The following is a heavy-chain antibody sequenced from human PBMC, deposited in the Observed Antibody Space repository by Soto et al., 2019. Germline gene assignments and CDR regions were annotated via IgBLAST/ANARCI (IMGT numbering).Heavy chain of an antibody. D-gene: IGHD2-21*01. CDR3: AKDCGDTSCFNWFDP. Sequence: QVQLVQSGAEVKKPGASVKLSCKASGYTFTRYHIHWVRQAPGQGLEWMGIINPSGGTTDYAQKFQGRVPMTRDTSTSTVYMELSSLTSEDTAVYYCAKDCGDTSCFNWFDPWGQGTLVTVSS. J-gene: IGHJ5*02. V-gene: IGHV1-46*03. CDR2: INPSGGTT. CDR1: GYTFTRYH.